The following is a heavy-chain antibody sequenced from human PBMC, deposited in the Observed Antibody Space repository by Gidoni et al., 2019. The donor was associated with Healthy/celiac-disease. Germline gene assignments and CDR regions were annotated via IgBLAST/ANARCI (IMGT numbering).Heavy chain of an antibody. V-gene: IGHV4-39*07. D-gene: IGHD6-13*01. CDR3: ARDVRYSSSWSHFDF. CDR1: GGSVCNADYY. CDR2: VYYRGTT. J-gene: IGHJ4*02. Sequence: QLHLQESGPRLVRPSETLSLTCTVSGGSVCNADYYWGWIRQSPGKGLEWIGTVYYRGTTYYNPSLKSRVTISPDTSQNQFSLRLSSVTAADTAVYYCARDVRYSSSWSHFDFWGQGTLVTVSS.